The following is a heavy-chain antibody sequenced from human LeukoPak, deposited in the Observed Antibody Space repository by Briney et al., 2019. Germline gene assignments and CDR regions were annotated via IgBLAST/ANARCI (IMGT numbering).Heavy chain of an antibody. J-gene: IGHJ4*02. Sequence: SETLSLTCTVSGVSITSYYWSWIRQPAGKGLEWIGRIHTSGSTNYNPSLKSRVTMLVDTSKNQFSLKLSSVTAADTAVYYCARAGYYYGGSGYYYFDYWGQGTLVTVSS. CDR3: ARAGYYYGGSGYYYFDY. V-gene: IGHV4-4*07. CDR1: GVSITSYY. CDR2: IHTSGST. D-gene: IGHD3-22*01.